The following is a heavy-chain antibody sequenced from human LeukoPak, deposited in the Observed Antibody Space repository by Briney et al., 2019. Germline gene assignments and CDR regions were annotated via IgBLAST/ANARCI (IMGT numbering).Heavy chain of an antibody. J-gene: IGHJ4*02. Sequence: GGSLRLSCAASGFTFDDYAMHWVRQAPGKGLEWVSGISWNSGSIGYAGSVKGRFTISRDNAKNSLYLQMNILRPEDTALYYCAKGYCSSTSCFSDYWGQGTLVTVSS. CDR2: ISWNSGSI. CDR3: AKGYCSSTSCFSDY. CDR1: GFTFDDYA. V-gene: IGHV3-9*01. D-gene: IGHD2-2*01.